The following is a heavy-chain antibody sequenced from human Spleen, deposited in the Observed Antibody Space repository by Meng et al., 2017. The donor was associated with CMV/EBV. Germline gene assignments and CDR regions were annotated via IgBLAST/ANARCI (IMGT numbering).Heavy chain of an antibody. Sequence: ASVKVSCKASGYTLTSYDINWVRQAPGQGLEWMGWMNPNSGNTGYAQKFQGRVTMTRSTSISTAYMELSLRSEDTAVYYCARAGLRDYDFWNSYYYDAFDIWGQGTMVTVSS. CDR1: GYTLTSYD. V-gene: IGHV1-8*01. D-gene: IGHD3-3*01. CDR2: MNPNSGNT. J-gene: IGHJ3*02. CDR3: ARAGLRDYDFWNSYYYDAFDI.